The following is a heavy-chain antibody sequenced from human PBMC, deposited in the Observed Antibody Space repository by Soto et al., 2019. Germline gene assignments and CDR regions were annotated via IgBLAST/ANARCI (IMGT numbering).Heavy chain of an antibody. CDR3: ARGALGYDSRGYLFDY. CDR2: ISTYNGLT. Sequence: GASVKVSCKASGYTFTTYGIAWVRQAPGQGFEWMGWISTYNGLTKYAEKFQGRVTMTTDISTTTADMELKTLRSDDTAVYFCARGALGYDSRGYLFDYWGQGTLVTVSS. J-gene: IGHJ4*02. D-gene: IGHD3-22*01. V-gene: IGHV1-18*01. CDR1: GYTFTTYG.